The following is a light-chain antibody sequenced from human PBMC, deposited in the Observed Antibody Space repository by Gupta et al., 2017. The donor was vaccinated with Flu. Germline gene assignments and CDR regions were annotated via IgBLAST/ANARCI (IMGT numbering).Light chain of an antibody. CDR1: KVGGEY. CDR2: QDT. V-gene: IGLV3-1*01. J-gene: IGLJ3*02. CDR3: QAWDNSHWV. Sequence: SPGQTATITCSGNKVGGEYASWYQQRPGQSPGWVIYQDTKRPSGIPERFSGSSSGNTATLTISGTQAMDEADYYCQAWDNSHWVFGGGTKLTVL.